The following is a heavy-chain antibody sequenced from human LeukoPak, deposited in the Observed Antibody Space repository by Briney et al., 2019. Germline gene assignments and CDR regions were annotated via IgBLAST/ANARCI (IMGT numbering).Heavy chain of an antibody. CDR1: GYSISSGYY. D-gene: IGHD1-1*01. J-gene: IGHJ4*02. CDR2: IYHSGST. CDR3: ARRRNWNSFDY. Sequence: PSETLSLTCTVSGYSISSGYYWGWIRQPPGKGLEWIGSIYHSGSTYYIPSLKSRVTISVDTSKNQFSLKLSSVTAADTAVYYCARRRNWNSFDYWGQGTLVTVSS. V-gene: IGHV4-38-2*02.